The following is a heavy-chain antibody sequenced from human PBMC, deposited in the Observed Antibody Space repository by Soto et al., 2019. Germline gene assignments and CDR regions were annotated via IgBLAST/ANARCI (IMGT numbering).Heavy chain of an antibody. J-gene: IGHJ5*02. CDR3: ARHPSDFWFDP. CDR2: IYYSGST. V-gene: IGHV4-39*01. D-gene: IGHD2-21*02. CDR1: GGSISSSSYF. Sequence: SETLSLTCTVAGGSISSSSYFWGWIRQPPGKGLEWIGSIYYSGSTYYNPSLKSRVTVSVDTSKNQFSLKLSSVTAADTAVYYCARHPSDFWFDPWGQGTLVTVSS.